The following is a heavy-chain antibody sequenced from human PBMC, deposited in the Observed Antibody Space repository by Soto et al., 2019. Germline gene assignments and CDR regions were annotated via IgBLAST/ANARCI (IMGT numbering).Heavy chain of an antibody. CDR3: AGTNYYSNLGWFDP. J-gene: IGHJ5*02. V-gene: IGHV3-30-3*01. CDR2: ISYDGSNK. D-gene: IGHD4-4*01. CDR1: GFTFSSYA. Sequence: QVQLVESGGGVVQPGRSLRLSCAASGFTFSSYAMHWVRQAPGKGLEWVAVISYDGSNKYYADSMKGRFTISRDNSKSMLYLQINRLRAEDTAVYYCAGTNYYSNLGWFDPWGQGTLVTVSS.